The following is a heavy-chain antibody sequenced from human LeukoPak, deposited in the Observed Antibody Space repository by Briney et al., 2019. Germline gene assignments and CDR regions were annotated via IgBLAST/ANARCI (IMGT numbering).Heavy chain of an antibody. J-gene: IGHJ6*03. V-gene: IGHV4-39*01. Sequence: SETLSLTCTVSGGSISSSSYYWGWIRQPPGKGLEWIGSIYYSGSTYYNPSLKSRVTISVDTSENQFSLKLSSVTAADTAVYYCARVRDYYYYYYMDVWGKGTTVTVSS. CDR2: IYYSGST. CDR1: GGSISSSSYY. CDR3: ARVRDYYYYYYMDV.